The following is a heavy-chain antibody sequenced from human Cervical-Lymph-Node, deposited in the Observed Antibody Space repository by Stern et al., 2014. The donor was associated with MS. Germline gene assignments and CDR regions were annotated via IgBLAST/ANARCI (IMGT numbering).Heavy chain of an antibody. J-gene: IGHJ4*02. D-gene: IGHD4-23*01. Sequence: VQLVESGGGVVQPGRSLRLSCAASGFTFSSYGMHWVRQAPGKGLEWVAVIWYDGSNKYYADSVKGRFTISRDNSKNTLYLQMNSLRAEDTAVYYCAREGATVVTARYFDYWGQGTLVTVSS. CDR3: AREGATVVTARYFDY. V-gene: IGHV3-33*01. CDR1: GFTFSSYG. CDR2: IWYDGSNK.